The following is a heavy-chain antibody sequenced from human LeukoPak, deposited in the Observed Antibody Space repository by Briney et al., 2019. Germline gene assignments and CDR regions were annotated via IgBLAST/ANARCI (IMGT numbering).Heavy chain of an antibody. D-gene: IGHD3-3*01. J-gene: IGHJ6*02. V-gene: IGHV1-46*01. CDR3: ARDRITIFGVVPPYGMDV. CDR2: INPSGGST. Sequence: ASVKVSCKASGYTFTSYYMHWVRQAPGQGLEWMGIINPSGGSTSYAQKFQGRVTMTRDTSTSTVYMELSSLRSEDTVVYYCARDRITIFGVVPPYGMDVWGQGTTVTVSS. CDR1: GYTFTSYY.